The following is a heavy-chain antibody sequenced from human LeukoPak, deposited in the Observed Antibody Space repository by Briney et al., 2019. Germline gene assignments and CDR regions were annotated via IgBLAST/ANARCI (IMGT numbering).Heavy chain of an antibody. V-gene: IGHV3-48*04. Sequence: GGSLRLSCAASGFTFNYYGMNWVRQAPGKGLEWVAFISSSSNTKYDIDSVKGRFTISRDNAKSSMYLEMHSLRAEDTAVYFCARMESSYYFMDVWGKGTTVTVSS. CDR2: ISSSSNTK. J-gene: IGHJ6*03. CDR1: GFTFNYYG. CDR3: ARMESSYYFMDV. D-gene: IGHD3-3*01.